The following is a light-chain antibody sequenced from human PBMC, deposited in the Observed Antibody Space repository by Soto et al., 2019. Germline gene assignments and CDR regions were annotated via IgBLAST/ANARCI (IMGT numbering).Light chain of an antibody. CDR2: GAS. CDR3: QQYGSSFIT. V-gene: IGKV3-20*01. CDR1: QSVSSRS. J-gene: IGKJ5*01. Sequence: EIVLTQSPGTLSLSPGERATLSCRASQSVSSRSLAWYQQKPGQAPRLLISGASSRAADIPDRFSGSGSGTDFTLTISRLEPEDFAVYYCQQYGSSFITFGQGTRLEIK.